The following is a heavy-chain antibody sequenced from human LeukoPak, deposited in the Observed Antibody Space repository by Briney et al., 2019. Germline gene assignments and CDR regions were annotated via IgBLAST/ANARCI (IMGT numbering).Heavy chain of an antibody. V-gene: IGHV5-51*01. CDR1: GYSFTSYW. CDR3: ARGKVVVAATSAFDI. CDR2: IYPGDSDT. J-gene: IGHJ3*02. D-gene: IGHD2-15*01. Sequence: SGESLKISCKGSGYSFTSYWIGWVRQMPGKGLEWMGIIYPGDSDTRYSPSFQGQVTISADKSISTAYLQWSSLKASDTAMYYCARGKVVVAATSAFDIWGQGTMVTVSS.